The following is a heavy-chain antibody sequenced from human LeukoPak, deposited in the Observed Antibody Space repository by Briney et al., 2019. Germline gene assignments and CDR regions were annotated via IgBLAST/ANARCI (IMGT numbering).Heavy chain of an antibody. CDR2: IYYSGST. D-gene: IGHD5-24*01. Sequence: SETLSLTCAVYGGSFSGYYWSWIRQPPGKGLEWIGSIYYSGSTYYNPSLKSRVTISVDTSKNQFSLKLSSVTAADTAVYYCARRRDGYNSFDYWGQGTLVTVSS. CDR1: GGSFSGYY. J-gene: IGHJ4*02. CDR3: ARRRDGYNSFDY. V-gene: IGHV4-34*01.